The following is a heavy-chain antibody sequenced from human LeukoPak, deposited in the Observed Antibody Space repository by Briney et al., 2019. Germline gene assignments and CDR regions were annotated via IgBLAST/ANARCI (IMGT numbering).Heavy chain of an antibody. CDR2: ISGST. CDR3: ERLLRSSETGWGSAFDI. J-gene: IGHJ3*02. V-gene: IGHV3-23*01. Sequence: PGGSLRLSCAASGFTFSSYAMTWVRQAPGKGLEWVSAISGSTFYADSVRGRFTISRDNSKNTLYLQMNSLRAEDTAVYYCERLLRSSETGWGSAFDIWGQGTTVTVSS. D-gene: IGHD3-16*01. CDR1: GFTFSSYA.